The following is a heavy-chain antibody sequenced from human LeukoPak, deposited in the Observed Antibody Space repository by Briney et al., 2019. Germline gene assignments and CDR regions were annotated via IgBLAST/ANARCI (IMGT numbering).Heavy chain of an antibody. D-gene: IGHD6-13*01. CDR3: ATAPKNKQQLDYS. V-gene: IGHV3-30-3*01. CDR2: ISYDGSNK. J-gene: IGHJ5*02. CDR1: GFTFSSFP. Sequence: GGSLRLSCAASGFTFSSFPMHWVRQAPGKGLEWVAVISYDGSNKYYADSVKGRFIISRDNSKNTLYLQMNSLRAEDTAVYYCATAPKNKQQLDYSWGQGTLVTVSS.